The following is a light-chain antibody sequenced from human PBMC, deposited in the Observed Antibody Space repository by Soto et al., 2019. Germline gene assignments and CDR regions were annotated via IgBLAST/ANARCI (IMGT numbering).Light chain of an antibody. Sequence: QSVLTQSPSASGTPGQRVTISCSGSSSNIGSNYVYWYQQLPGTAPRLLIYRSNQRPSGVPDRISASQSGTSASLAISGLRSEYESDYYCAAWDDSLSGVVFGGRTKLTVL. V-gene: IGLV1-47*01. CDR1: SSNIGSNY. CDR3: AAWDDSLSGVV. J-gene: IGLJ2*01. CDR2: RSN.